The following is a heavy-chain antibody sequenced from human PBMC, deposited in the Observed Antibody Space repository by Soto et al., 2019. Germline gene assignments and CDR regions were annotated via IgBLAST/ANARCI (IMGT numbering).Heavy chain of an antibody. CDR1: GFAFTNYG. J-gene: IGHJ4*02. Sequence: PXVSLRLSCAASGFAFTNYGIHWVRQAPGNGLEWVAHISNDGSKKFYGDSVKGRFTISRDNSENTVYLQMTSLRPDDTAVFYCARDVAMPTGLGLGYWGQGTLVTGSS. CDR2: ISNDGSKK. D-gene: IGHD6-19*01. CDR3: ARDVAMPTGLGLGY. V-gene: IGHV3-30*03.